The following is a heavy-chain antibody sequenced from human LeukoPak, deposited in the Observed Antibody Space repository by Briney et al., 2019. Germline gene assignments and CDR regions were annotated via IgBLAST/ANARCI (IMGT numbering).Heavy chain of an antibody. V-gene: IGHV4-34*01. CDR3: ASNLVPAAMWYAFDI. CDR2: INHSGST. Sequence: SETLSLTCAVYGGSFSGYYWSWIRQPPGKGLEWIGEINHSGSTNYNPSLKSRVTISVDTSKNQFSLKLSSVTAADTAVYYCASNLVPAAMWYAFDIWGQGTMVTVSS. D-gene: IGHD2-2*01. CDR1: GGSFSGYY. J-gene: IGHJ3*02.